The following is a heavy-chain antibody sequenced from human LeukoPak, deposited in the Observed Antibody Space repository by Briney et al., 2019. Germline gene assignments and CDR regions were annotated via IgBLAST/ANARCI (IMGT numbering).Heavy chain of an antibody. CDR3: AREGYSGSQFDY. D-gene: IGHD1-26*01. J-gene: IGHJ4*02. CDR2: ISSRGGST. CDR1: GFTFSSYG. Sequence: GGTLRLSCAASGFTFSSYGMSWVRQAPGKGLEWVSGISSRGGSTYFADSVKGRFTISRDNSKNTLYVQMNSLRAEDTAVYYCAREGYSGSQFDYWGQGTLVTVSS. V-gene: IGHV3-23*01.